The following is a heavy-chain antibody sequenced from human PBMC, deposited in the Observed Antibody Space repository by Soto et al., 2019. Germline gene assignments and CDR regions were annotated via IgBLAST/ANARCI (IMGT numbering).Heavy chain of an antibody. D-gene: IGHD3-16*01. Sequence: GGSLRLSCAASGFTFSSYAMSWVRQAPGKGLEWVSAISGSGGSTYYADSVKGRFTISRDNSKNTLYLQMNSLRAEDTAVYYCAKDAEAGLAKSSAFDIWGQGTMVTVSS. V-gene: IGHV3-23*01. CDR3: AKDAEAGLAKSSAFDI. CDR1: GFTFSSYA. J-gene: IGHJ3*02. CDR2: ISGSGGST.